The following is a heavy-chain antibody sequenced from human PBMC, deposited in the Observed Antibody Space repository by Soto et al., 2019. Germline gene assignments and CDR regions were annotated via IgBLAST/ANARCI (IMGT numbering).Heavy chain of an antibody. Sequence: QVQLQESGPGLVKPSQTLSLTCTVSGGSISSGGYYWSWIRQHPGRGLEWSGYIYYSGSTYYNPSLTSRVTISVDTSKNQFSLKLSSVTAADTAVYYWERVYPSGAAWKYFDYWGQGTLVTVSS. CDR1: GGSISSGGYY. CDR2: IYYSGST. V-gene: IGHV4-31*03. J-gene: IGHJ4*02. D-gene: IGHD1-1*01. CDR3: ERVYPSGAAWKYFDY.